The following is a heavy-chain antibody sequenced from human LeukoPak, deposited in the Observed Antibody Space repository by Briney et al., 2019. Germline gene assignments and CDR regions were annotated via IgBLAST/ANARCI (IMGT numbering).Heavy chain of an antibody. CDR2: ISGSGGST. CDR3: ARDPDYGDPY. V-gene: IGHV3-23*01. CDR1: GFTFSSYA. D-gene: IGHD4/OR15-4a*01. Sequence: GGSLRLSCAASGFTFSSYAMSWLRQAPGKGLEWVSAISGSGGSTYYADSVKGRFTISRVNAKNSLYLQMNSLRPDDTAVYYCARDPDYGDPYWGQGTLVTVSS. J-gene: IGHJ4*02.